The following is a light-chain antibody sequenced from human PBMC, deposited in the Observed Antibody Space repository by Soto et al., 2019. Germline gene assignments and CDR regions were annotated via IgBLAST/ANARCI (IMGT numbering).Light chain of an antibody. CDR3: QQYDSYPYT. Sequence: DIQMTQSPSTLSASAGDRVTITCRASQSINTWLAWYQQKPGKAPKVLIYKASNLESGVPSRFSGSGSGTEFTLTVSSLQPDDFATYYCQQYDSYPYTFGQGTTLEIK. CDR2: KAS. J-gene: IGKJ2*01. CDR1: QSINTW. V-gene: IGKV1-5*03.